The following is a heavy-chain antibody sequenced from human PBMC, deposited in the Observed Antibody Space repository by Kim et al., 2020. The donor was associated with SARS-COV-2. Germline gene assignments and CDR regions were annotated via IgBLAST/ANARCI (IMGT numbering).Heavy chain of an antibody. CDR1: GFTFSSYG. Sequence: GRSLRLSCAASGFTFSSYGMHWVRQAPGKGLEWVAVIWYDGSNKYYADSVKGRFTISRDNSKNTLYLQMNSLRAEDTAVYYCARDYDILTGYYFDYWGQGPLVTVSS. D-gene: IGHD3-9*01. V-gene: IGHV3-33*01. J-gene: IGHJ4*02. CDR3: ARDYDILTGYYFDY. CDR2: IWYDGSNK.